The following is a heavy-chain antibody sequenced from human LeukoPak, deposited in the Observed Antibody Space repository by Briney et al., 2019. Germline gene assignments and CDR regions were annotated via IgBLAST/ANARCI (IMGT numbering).Heavy chain of an antibody. J-gene: IGHJ3*01. Sequence: GGSLRLSCAASGFTFSNYWMSWVRQAPGKGLEWEANIKQDGSEKYYVDSVKGRFTISRDNAKNSLYLQMNSLRAEDTAVYYCASPWRIIVRATSDAFDVWGQGTMVTVSS. CDR3: ASPWRIIVRATSDAFDV. D-gene: IGHD1-26*01. V-gene: IGHV3-7*01. CDR2: IKQDGSEK. CDR1: GFTFSNYW.